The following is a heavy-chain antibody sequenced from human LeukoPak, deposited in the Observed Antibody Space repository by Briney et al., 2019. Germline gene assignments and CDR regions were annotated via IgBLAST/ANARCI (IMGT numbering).Heavy chain of an antibody. Sequence: GSLKISCKGSGYSFTSYWIAWVRQMPGKGLEWMGIIYPGDSDTRYSPSFQGQVTISADKSISTAYLQWSSLKASDTAMYYCASLYSSGSYSATFWGQGTLVTVSS. V-gene: IGHV5-51*01. CDR2: IYPGDSDT. CDR1: GYSFTSYW. J-gene: IGHJ4*02. CDR3: ASLYSSGSYSATF. D-gene: IGHD3-10*01.